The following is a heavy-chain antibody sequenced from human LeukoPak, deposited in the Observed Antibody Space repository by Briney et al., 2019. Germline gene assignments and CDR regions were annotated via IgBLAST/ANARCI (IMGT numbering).Heavy chain of an antibody. V-gene: IGHV3-48*03. CDR1: GFTFSSYW. J-gene: IGHJ3*02. D-gene: IGHD6-19*01. CDR3: ASRRSGWPNDAFDI. CDR2: ISPSGGNR. Sequence: GGSLRLSCAASGFTFSSYWMSWVRQAPGKGLEWLSYISPSGGNRFYADSMKGRFTISRDNAKNSVFLQMNDLRAGDTALYYCASRRSGWPNDAFDIWGQGTMVIVTS.